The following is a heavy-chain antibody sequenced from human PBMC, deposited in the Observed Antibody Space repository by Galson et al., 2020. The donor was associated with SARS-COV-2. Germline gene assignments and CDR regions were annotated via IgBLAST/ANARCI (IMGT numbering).Heavy chain of an antibody. CDR2: VVIGTGNT. J-gene: IGHJ4*02. CDR3: AALWAGMTTGGGY. CDR1: GFTFTSSA. Sequence: SVKVSCKDSGFTFTSSAVQWVRQARGQRLEWIGWVVIGTGNTNYAQNFQERVTITRDMSTNTAYMELSSLRSEDTAVYYCAALWAGMTTGGGYWGQGTLVTVCS. D-gene: IGHD4-17*01. V-gene: IGHV1-58*01.